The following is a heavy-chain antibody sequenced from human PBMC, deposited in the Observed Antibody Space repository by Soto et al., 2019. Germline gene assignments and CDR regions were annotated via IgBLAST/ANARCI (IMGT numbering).Heavy chain of an antibody. CDR1: GGSISSSYW. D-gene: IGHD4-17*01. CDR2: IYHGGTT. Sequence: QVQMQESGPGLVKPSGTLSLTCAVSGGSISSSYWWNWVRQTPRGGLEWIGKIYHGGTTNYNPSLKNRVTFSVDKSKNQFSLRLSSMTAADTGVYYCVRFYCDYVNGVKLRYFDFWGQGSLVTVSS. V-gene: IGHV4-4*02. J-gene: IGHJ4*02. CDR3: VRFYCDYVNGVKLRYFDF.